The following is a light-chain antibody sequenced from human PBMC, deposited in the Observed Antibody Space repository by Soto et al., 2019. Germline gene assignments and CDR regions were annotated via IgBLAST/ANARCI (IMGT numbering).Light chain of an antibody. CDR1: QGISNY. CDR3: QKYNSAALT. J-gene: IGKJ4*01. V-gene: IGKV1-27*01. Sequence: DIQMTQSPSSLSASLGDRVTITCRASQGISNYLAWYQQKPGKVPKLLIYAASTLQSGVPSRFSGTGTGTEFTLTISSLQPEDVATYYCQKYNSAALTFGVGTKVEIK. CDR2: AAS.